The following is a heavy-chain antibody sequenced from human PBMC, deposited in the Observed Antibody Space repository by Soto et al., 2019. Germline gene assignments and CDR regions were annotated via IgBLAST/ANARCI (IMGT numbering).Heavy chain of an antibody. Sequence: PSETLSLTCNVSGVSITSGDYYWNWIRQPPGKGLEWIGYIHYSGNTYYNPSLKSRLTISVDTSKNQFSLRLTSVTAAGTAVYYCAREDTMVRGIIPWGQGTLVTVSS. D-gene: IGHD3-10*01. J-gene: IGHJ4*02. V-gene: IGHV4-30-4*01. CDR3: AREDTMVRGIIP. CDR2: IHYSGNT. CDR1: GVSITSGDYY.